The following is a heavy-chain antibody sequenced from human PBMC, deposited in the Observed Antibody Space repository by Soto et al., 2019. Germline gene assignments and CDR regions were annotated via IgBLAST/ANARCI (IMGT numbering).Heavy chain of an antibody. CDR1: GFTFKNYA. Sequence: GGSLRLSCAASGFTFKNYAINWVRQAPGKGLEWVSVISASGGSTYYVDSVKGRFTISRDNSKNTVYLQMNSLTTEDTAVYYCAKDRYYDTTGYSPGVWFDPWRQGTLVTVSS. CDR2: ISASGGST. V-gene: IGHV3-23*01. CDR3: AKDRYYDTTGYSPGVWFDP. D-gene: IGHD3-22*01. J-gene: IGHJ5*02.